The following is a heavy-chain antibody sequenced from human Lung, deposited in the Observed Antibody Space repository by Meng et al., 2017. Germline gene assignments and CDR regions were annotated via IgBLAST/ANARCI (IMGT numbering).Heavy chain of an antibody. V-gene: IGHV3-33*01. Sequence: QVQLVESGGGVVQPGRSLRLSFAASGFTFSSYGMHGVGQAPGKGLEWVAVIWYDGSNKYYADSVKGRFTISRDNSKNTLYLQMNSLRAEDTAVYYCARGRYSSSSAVVDYWGQGTLVTVSS. CDR2: IWYDGSNK. CDR1: GFTFSSYG. D-gene: IGHD6-13*01. J-gene: IGHJ4*02. CDR3: ARGRYSSSSAVVDY.